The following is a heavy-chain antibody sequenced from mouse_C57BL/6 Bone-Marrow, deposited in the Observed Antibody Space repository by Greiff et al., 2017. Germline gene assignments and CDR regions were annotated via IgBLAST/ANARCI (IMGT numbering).Heavy chain of an antibody. V-gene: IGHV1-15*01. D-gene: IGHD2-13*01. CDR1: GYTFTDYE. CDR3: TRGGEAGVI. CDR2: IDPETGGT. J-gene: IGHJ4*01. Sequence: VQLQQSGAELVRPGASVTLSCKASGYTFTDYEMHWVKQTPVHGLEWIGAIDPETGGTAYNQKFKGKAILTAYKSSSAAYMELRSLTSEDSAVYYCTRGGEAGVIWGQGTSVTVSS.